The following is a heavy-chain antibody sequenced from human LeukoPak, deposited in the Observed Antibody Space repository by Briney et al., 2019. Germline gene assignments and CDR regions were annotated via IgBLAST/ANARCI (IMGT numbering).Heavy chain of an antibody. CDR2: IYYSGRT. J-gene: IGHJ5*02. CDR3: ARVIPTVTTNRATFDP. V-gene: IGHV4-30-4*08. CDR1: GGSINSGDYY. Sequence: TLSLTCTVSGGSINSGDYYWRWLPQPPGMGLDWVVYIYYSGRTYDNPSLKSRVTVSVDTSKNQFSLKLSSVTAADTAVYHCARVIPTVTTNRATFDPWGQGTLVTVSS. D-gene: IGHD4-17*01.